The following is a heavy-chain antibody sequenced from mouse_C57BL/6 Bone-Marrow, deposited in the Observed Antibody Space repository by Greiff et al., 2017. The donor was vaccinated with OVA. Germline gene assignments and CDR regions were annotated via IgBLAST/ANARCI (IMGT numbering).Heavy chain of an antibody. V-gene: IGHV1-26*01. Sequence: VQLQQSGPELVKPGASVKISCKASGYTFTDYYMNWVKQSHGKSLEWIGDINPNNGGTSYNQKFKGKATLTVDKSSSTAYMELRSLTSEDSAVYYCVITTFDYWGQGTTLTVSS. D-gene: IGHD1-1*01. CDR3: VITTFDY. CDR1: GYTFTDYY. CDR2: INPNNGGT. J-gene: IGHJ2*01.